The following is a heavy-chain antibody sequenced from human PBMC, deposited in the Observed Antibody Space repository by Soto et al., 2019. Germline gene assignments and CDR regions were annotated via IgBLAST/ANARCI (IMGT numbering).Heavy chain of an antibody. CDR1: GFTFSNYW. V-gene: IGHV3-74*01. J-gene: IGHJ6*02. CDR3: VRGGYYYGMDV. CDR2: INSDGSST. Sequence: EVQLVESGGGLVQPGGSLRLSCAASGFTFSNYWMYWVRQTPGKGLVWVSRINSDGSSTSYADSVKGRFTISRDNAKNTLYMQMNSLRAADMSVYYCVRGGYYYGMDVWGQGTTVTVSS.